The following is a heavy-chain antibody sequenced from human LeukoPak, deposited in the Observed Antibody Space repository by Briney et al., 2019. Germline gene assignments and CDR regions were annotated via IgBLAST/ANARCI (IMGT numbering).Heavy chain of an antibody. Sequence: GESLKISCQGSGYSFSDYWIRWVRQMPGKGLEWMGIRYPGDSDIRYSPSFQGPVTMSADKSISTAYLQWSSLKASDTATYYCARHIYDFWSNYDWYSDLWGRGTRVTVSS. J-gene: IGHJ2*01. V-gene: IGHV5-51*01. D-gene: IGHD3-3*01. CDR1: GYSFSDYW. CDR2: RYPGDSDI. CDR3: ARHIYDFWSNYDWYSDL.